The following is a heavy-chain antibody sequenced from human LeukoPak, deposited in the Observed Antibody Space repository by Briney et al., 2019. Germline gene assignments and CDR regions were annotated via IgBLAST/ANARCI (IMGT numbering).Heavy chain of an antibody. CDR1: GFTFSSYA. CDR2: ISYDGSNK. CDR3: AKVGPNIVATIGIDY. Sequence: GGSLRLSCAASGFTFSSYAMHWVRQAPGKGLEWVAVISYDGSNKYYADSVKGRFTISRDNSKNTLYLQMNSLRAEDTAVYYCAKVGPNIVATIGIDYWGQGTLVTVSS. V-gene: IGHV3-30*04. J-gene: IGHJ4*02. D-gene: IGHD5-12*01.